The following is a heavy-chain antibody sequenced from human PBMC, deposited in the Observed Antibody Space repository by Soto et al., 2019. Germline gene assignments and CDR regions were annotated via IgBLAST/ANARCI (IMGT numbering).Heavy chain of an antibody. CDR3: ARAPELLMVLDY. CDR2: ISYDGSNK. Sequence: PVGSLRLSCAASGFTFSSYAMHWVRQAPVKGLEWVAVISYDGSNKYYADSVKGRFTISRDNSKNTLYLQMNSLRAEDTAVYYCARAPELLMVLDYWGQGTLLTVSS. D-gene: IGHD1-26*01. CDR1: GFTFSSYA. V-gene: IGHV3-30-3*01. J-gene: IGHJ4*02.